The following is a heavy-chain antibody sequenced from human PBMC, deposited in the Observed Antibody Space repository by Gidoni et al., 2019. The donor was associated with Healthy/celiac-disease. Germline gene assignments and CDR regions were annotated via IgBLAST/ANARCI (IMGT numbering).Heavy chain of an antibody. D-gene: IGHD1-26*01. CDR2: INHSGST. V-gene: IGHV4-34*01. CDR1: GGSFSGYY. J-gene: IGHJ4*02. CDR3: ARGYYMFDY. Sequence: QVQLPQWGAGLLQPSVTLSLTCAVYGGSFSGYYWSWIRQPPGKGLEWIGEINHSGSTNYNPSLKSRGTISVDTSKNQFSLKLSAVTAADTAVYYCARGYYMFDYWGQGTLVTVAS.